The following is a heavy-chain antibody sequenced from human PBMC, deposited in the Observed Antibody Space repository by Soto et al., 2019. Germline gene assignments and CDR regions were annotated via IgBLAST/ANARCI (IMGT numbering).Heavy chain of an antibody. CDR2: ISHDGSNK. J-gene: IGHJ6*02. V-gene: IGHV3-30-3*01. Sequence: GGSLRLSCAASGFTFSSYAMHWVRQAPGKGLEWVAVISHDGSNKYYADSVKGRFTISRDNSKNTLYLQMNSLRAEDTAVYYCARGVDYYYYYGMDVWGQGTTVTV. CDR1: GFTFSSYA. CDR3: ARGVDYYYYYGMDV.